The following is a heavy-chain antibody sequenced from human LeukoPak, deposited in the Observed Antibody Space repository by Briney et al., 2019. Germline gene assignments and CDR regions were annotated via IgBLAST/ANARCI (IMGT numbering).Heavy chain of an antibody. J-gene: IGHJ4*02. CDR1: GGSISSYY. CDR2: IYYSGST. V-gene: IGHV4-59*01. D-gene: IGHD3-16*02. CDR3: AREWGNYRYDYFDY. Sequence: PSETLSLTCTVSGGSISSYYWSWIRQPPGKGLELIGYIYYSGSTNYNPSLTSRVTISVDTSKNQFSLKLSSVTAADTAVYYCAREWGNYRYDYFDYWGQGTLVTVSS.